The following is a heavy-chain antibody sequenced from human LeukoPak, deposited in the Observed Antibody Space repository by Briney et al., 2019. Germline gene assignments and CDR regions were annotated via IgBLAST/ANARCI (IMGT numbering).Heavy chain of an antibody. CDR2: INPDSGGT. J-gene: IGHJ3*01. V-gene: IGHV1-2*02. CDR3: ARTFYDTLDSDAFDF. CDR1: GYTFTGCY. D-gene: IGHD2/OR15-2a*01. Sequence: ASVKVSCKAAGYTFTGCYMHWVRQAPGQGLELMRWINPDSGGTNNAQKFQGRVTMTRDTSISTAYMELSRLRSDDTAVYYCARTFYDTLDSDAFDFWGQGTMVIVSS.